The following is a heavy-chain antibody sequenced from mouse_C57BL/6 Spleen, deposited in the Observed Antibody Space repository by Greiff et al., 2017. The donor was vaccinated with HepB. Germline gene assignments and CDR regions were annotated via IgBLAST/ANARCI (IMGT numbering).Heavy chain of an antibody. V-gene: IGHV5-4*03. D-gene: IGHD1-1*01. Sequence: DVMLVESGGGLVKPGGSLKLSCAASGFTFSSYAMSWVRQTPEKRLEWVATISDGGSYTYYPDNVKGRFTISRDNAKNNLYLQMSHLKSEDTAMYYCARGSDYYGSSYVYFDYWGQGTTLTVSS. CDR2: ISDGGSYT. J-gene: IGHJ2*01. CDR1: GFTFSSYA. CDR3: ARGSDYYGSSYVYFDY.